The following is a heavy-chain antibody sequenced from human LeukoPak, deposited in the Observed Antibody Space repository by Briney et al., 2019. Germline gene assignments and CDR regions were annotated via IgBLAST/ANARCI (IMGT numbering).Heavy chain of an antibody. J-gene: IGHJ4*02. CDR3: ARGLVVVPQSSSSRFYYFDY. CDR1: GGSISSYY. CDR2: IYYSGST. V-gene: IGHV4-59*01. Sequence: PSETLSLTCTVSGGSISSYYWSWIRQPPGKGLEWIGYIYYSGSTNYNPSLKSRVTISVDTSENQFSLKLSSVTAADTAVYYCARGLVVVPQSSSSRFYYFDYWGQGTLVTVSS. D-gene: IGHD6-6*01.